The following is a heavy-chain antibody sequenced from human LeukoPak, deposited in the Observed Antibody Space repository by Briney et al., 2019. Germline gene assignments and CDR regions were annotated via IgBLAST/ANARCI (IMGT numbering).Heavy chain of an antibody. V-gene: IGHV4-4*02. CDR1: GGSISSSNW. Sequence: PSGTLSLTCAVSGGSISSSNWWSWVRQPPGKGLEWIGEIYHSGSTNYNPSLKSRVTISVDKSKNQFSLKLSSVTAADTAVYYCARRVSTAEYYFDYWGQGTLVTVSS. D-gene: IGHD6-13*01. CDR3: ARRVSTAEYYFDY. CDR2: IYHSGST. J-gene: IGHJ4*02.